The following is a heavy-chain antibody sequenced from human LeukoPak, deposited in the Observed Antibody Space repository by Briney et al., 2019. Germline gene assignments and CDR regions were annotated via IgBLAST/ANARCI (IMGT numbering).Heavy chain of an antibody. J-gene: IGHJ6*03. Sequence: ASVKLSFKASGYTFTSYGISWVRQAPGQGLEWMGWISAYNGNTNYAQKLQGRVTMTTDTSTSTAYMELRSLRSDDTAVYYCARRGDSYGLYYYYYYMDVWGKGTTVTVSS. CDR1: GYTFTSYG. D-gene: IGHD5-18*01. CDR3: ARRGDSYGLYYYYYYMDV. V-gene: IGHV1-18*01. CDR2: ISAYNGNT.